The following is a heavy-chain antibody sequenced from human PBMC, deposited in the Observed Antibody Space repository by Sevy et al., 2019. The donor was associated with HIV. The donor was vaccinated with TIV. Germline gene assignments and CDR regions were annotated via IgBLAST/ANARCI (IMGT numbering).Heavy chain of an antibody. CDR3: AKDAGGGVVNWFDP. D-gene: IGHD3-16*01. V-gene: IGHV3-30*18. CDR1: GFTFRSSG. J-gene: IGHJ5*02. Sequence: GGSLRLSCEASGFTFRSSGMHWVRQAPGKGLEWVAFISYDGSNKYYGDSVKDRFTIYRDNSKNTLFLQMNSLGAEDTAVYYCAKDAGGGVVNWFDPWGQGTLVTVSS. CDR2: ISYDGSNK.